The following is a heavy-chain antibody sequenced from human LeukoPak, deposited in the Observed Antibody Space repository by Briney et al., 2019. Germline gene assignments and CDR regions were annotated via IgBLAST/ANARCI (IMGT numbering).Heavy chain of an antibody. Sequence: GGSLRLSCAASGFTFSSYWMHWVRQAPGKGLVWVSRIKSDGSTNYAASVKGRFTISRDNSKNTLYLQIHRLRAEDPAVPVCGKDGQSMHITMIVVVTDYGGQGTLVTVSS. V-gene: IGHV3-74*01. CDR3: GKDGQSMHITMIVVVTDY. CDR2: IKSDGST. J-gene: IGHJ4*02. D-gene: IGHD3-22*01. CDR1: GFTFSSYW.